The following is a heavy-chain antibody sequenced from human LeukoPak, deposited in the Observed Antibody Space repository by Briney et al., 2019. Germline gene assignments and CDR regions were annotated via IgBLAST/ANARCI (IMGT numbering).Heavy chain of an antibody. J-gene: IGHJ4*02. D-gene: IGHD5-12*01. CDR2: INSDGSWT. CDR1: GNYW. CDR3: AKDRHIVATIGPDY. V-gene: IGHV3-74*01. Sequence: GGSLRLSCAASGNYWMHWVRQAPGKGLVWVSHINSDGSWTSYADSVKGRFTISKDNAKNTLYLQMNSLRAEDTAVYYCAKDRHIVATIGPDYWGQGTLVTVSS.